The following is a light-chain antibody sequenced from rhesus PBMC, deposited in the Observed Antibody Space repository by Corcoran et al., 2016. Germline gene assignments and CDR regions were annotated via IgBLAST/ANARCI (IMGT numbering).Light chain of an antibody. CDR3: QQHNSYPFT. CDR2: DAS. Sequence: DIQMTQSPSSLSASVGDTVTITCQASQGISKYLAWYQQKQGKVPKLLIYDASTLQSGVPSRFSGSGSGTEFTLTISSLQPEDFATYYCQQHNSYPFTFGPGTKLDIK. V-gene: IGKV1-25*01. CDR1: QGISKY. J-gene: IGKJ3*01.